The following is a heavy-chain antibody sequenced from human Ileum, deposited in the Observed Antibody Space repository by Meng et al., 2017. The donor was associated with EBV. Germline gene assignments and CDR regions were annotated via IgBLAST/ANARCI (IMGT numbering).Heavy chain of an antibody. CDR1: GFSLSTSGVA. CDR3: AHNNHDGGGHYDY. D-gene: IGHD3-22*01. CDR2: IYWDDDK. J-gene: IGHJ4*02. Sequence: IPLKESGPPLVKPTQTLTLTRTFPGFSLSTSGVAVGWIRQPPGKALEWLALIYWDDDKRYSPSLKTRLIITKDTSKNQVVLTMTNMDPVDTATYYCAHNNHDGGGHYDYWGQGALVTVSS. V-gene: IGHV2-5*02.